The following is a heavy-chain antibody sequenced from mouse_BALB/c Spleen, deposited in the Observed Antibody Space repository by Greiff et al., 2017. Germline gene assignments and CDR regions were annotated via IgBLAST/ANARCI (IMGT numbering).Heavy chain of an antibody. D-gene: IGHD2-14*01. CDR2: IYPYNGGT. CDR1: GYTFTDYN. V-gene: IGHV1S29*02. CDR3: ASSRYEDYAMDY. Sequence: EVKVVESGPELVKPGASVKISCKASGYTFTDYNMHWVKQSHGKSLEWIGYIYPYNGGTGYNQKFKSKATLTVDNSSSTAYMELRSLTSEDSAVYYCASSRYEDYAMDYWGQGTSVTVSS. J-gene: IGHJ4*01.